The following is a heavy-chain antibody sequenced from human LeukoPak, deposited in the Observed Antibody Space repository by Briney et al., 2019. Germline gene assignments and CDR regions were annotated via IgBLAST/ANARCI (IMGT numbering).Heavy chain of an antibody. CDR1: GFTFSSYG. CDR2: IRYDGSNK. Sequence: GGSLRLSCAASGFTFSSYGMHWVRQAPGKGLEWVAFIRYDGSNKYYADSVKGRFTISRDNAKNSLYLQMNSLRVEDTAVYYCARCTTGRTFGSLREIKRSREIDYWGRGTLVTVSS. V-gene: IGHV3-33*08. D-gene: IGHD1-1*01. J-gene: IGHJ4*02. CDR3: ARCTTGRTFGSLREIKRSREIDY.